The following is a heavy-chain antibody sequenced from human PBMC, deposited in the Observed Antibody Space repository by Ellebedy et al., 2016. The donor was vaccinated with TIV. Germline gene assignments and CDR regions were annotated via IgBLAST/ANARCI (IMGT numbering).Heavy chain of an antibody. Sequence: PGGSLRLSCAASGFIFGDYYMSWVRQAPGKGREWVSYITNTGSHTYYADSVKGRFTVARDSAQNSVYLQMNSLRAEDTAVYYCARAREPGYFAYYYYGMDVWGQGTTVTVSS. CDR3: ARAREPGYFAYYYYGMDV. CDR2: ITNTGSHT. D-gene: IGHD3-9*01. V-gene: IGHV3-11*01. CDR1: GFIFGDYY. J-gene: IGHJ6*02.